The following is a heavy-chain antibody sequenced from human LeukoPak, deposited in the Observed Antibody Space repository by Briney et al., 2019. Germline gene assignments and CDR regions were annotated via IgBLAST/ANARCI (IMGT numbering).Heavy chain of an antibody. CDR2: IIPIFGTA. D-gene: IGHD3-3*01. CDR3: ARNRAFGVFSGYHFDY. V-gene: IGHV1-69*13. Sequence: GASVKVSCKASGGTFSSYAISWARQAPGQGLEWMGGIIPIFGTANYAQKFQGRVTITADESTSTAYMELSSLRSEDTAVYYCARNRAFGVFSGYHFDYGAQGPLAPVSP. CDR1: GGTFSSYA. J-gene: IGHJ4*02.